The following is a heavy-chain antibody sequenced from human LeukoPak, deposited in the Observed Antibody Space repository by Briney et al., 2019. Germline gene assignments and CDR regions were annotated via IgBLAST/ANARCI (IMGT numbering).Heavy chain of an antibody. J-gene: IGHJ5*02. CDR2: IYYSGST. CDR1: GGSISSYY. V-gene: IGHV4-59*08. CDR3: ARLHSSTWYNWFDP. Sequence: SETLSLTCSVSGGSISSYYWSWIRQPPGKGLEWIGYIYYSGSTNYNPSLKIRVTISLDTSKNQFSLKLSSVTATDTAVYYCARLHSSTWYNWFDPWGQGTLVTVSS. D-gene: IGHD6-13*01.